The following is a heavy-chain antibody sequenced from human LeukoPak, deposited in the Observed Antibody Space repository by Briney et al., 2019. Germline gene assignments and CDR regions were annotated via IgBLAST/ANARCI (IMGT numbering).Heavy chain of an antibody. CDR1: GGTFSSYA. V-gene: IGHV1-69*13. Sequence: SVKVSCKASGGTFSSYAISWVRQAPGQGLEWMGGIIPIFGTANYAQKFQGRVTITADESTSTAYMELSSLRSEDTAVYYCARLWNSSGSSQGWFDPWGQGTLVTVSS. CDR3: ARLWNSSGSSQGWFDP. D-gene: IGHD6-19*01. J-gene: IGHJ5*02. CDR2: IIPIFGTA.